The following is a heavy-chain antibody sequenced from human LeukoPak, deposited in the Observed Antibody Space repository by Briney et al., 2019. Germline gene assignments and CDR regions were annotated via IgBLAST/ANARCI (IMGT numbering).Heavy chain of an antibody. V-gene: IGHV4-38-2*02. J-gene: IGHJ4*02. CDR3: ARATVTTEGDYFDY. Sequence: PSETLSLTCTVSGYSISSGYFWGWIRQPPGKGLEWIGTISHGGSTYYNPSLKSRVTISVDTSKNQFSLNLSSVTAADTAVFYCARATVTTEGDYFDYWGQGTLVTVS. CDR2: ISHGGST. CDR1: GYSISSGYF. D-gene: IGHD4-17*01.